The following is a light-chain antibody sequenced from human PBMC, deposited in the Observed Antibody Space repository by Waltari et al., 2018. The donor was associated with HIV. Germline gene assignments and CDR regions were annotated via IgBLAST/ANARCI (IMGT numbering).Light chain of an antibody. J-gene: IGKJ2*01. Sequence: DIQMTQSPSSLSASVGDSVTITCQASQDIRDYLNWYQQKPGKAPKLLNYDASTLEAGVPSRFSANGRGTDFTLTISSLQPEDFGTYFCQQYDTLPYTFGQATNLEIK. V-gene: IGKV1-33*01. CDR3: QQYDTLPYT. CDR1: QDIRDY. CDR2: DAS.